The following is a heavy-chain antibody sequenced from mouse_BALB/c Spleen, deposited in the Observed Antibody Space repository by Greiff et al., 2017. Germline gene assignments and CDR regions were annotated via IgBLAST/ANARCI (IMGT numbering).Heavy chain of an antibody. CDR2: IWAGGST. J-gene: IGHJ4*01. CDR3: ARDLYDGYYVGAMDY. Sequence: VKLMESGPGLVAPSQSLSITCTVSGFSLTSYGVHWVRQPPGKGLEWLGVIWAGGSTNYNSALMSRLSISKDNSKSQVFLKMNSLQTDDTAMYYCARDLYDGYYVGAMDYWGQGTSVTVSS. D-gene: IGHD2-3*01. CDR1: GFSLTSYG. V-gene: IGHV2-9*02.